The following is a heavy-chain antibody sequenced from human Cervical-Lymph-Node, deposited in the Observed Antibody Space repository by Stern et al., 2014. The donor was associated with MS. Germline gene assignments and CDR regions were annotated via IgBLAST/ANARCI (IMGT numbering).Heavy chain of an antibody. CDR3: ASSYSGWDNPYHFYGMDV. CDR1: GDTLSRYA. D-gene: IGHD6-19*01. J-gene: IGHJ6*02. CDR2: IIPISGKE. Sequence: QVQLVQSGAEVKKPGSSVKVSCKASGDTLSRYAISWVRQAPGQGLQWMGGIIPISGKENNAQKFQGRVKLIADESTSTAYMELSSLRSEDAAVYYCASSYSGWDNPYHFYGMDVWGQGTTVTVSS. V-gene: IGHV1-69*01.